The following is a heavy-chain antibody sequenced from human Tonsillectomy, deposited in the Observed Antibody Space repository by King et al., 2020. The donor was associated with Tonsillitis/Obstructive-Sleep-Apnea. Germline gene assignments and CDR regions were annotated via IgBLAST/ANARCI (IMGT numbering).Heavy chain of an antibody. CDR3: AKNYYESSGPRYCYYYRDV. CDR1: GFTFNTYA. V-gene: IGHV3-23*04. D-gene: IGHD3-22*01. Sequence: VQLVESGGGLVQPGGSLRLSCVASGFTFNTYAMSWVRQAPGKGLEWVSAISSSGGSTYYADSVKGRFTISRDNSKNTLYLQMNSLRAEDTAVYYCAKNYYESSGPRYCYYYRDVWGRGTTVTVS. J-gene: IGHJ6*03. CDR2: ISSSGGST.